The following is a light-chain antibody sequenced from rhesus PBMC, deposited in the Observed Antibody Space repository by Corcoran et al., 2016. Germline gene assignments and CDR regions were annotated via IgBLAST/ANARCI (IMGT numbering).Light chain of an antibody. CDR3: SSSSGSNIFV. J-gene: IGLJ6*01. CDR1: SSDIGGYLY. CDR2: EVS. Sequence: QAALPQPRSVSGSPGQSVTIPCTGTSSDIGGYLYVSWYQQYPGTAHKLMIYEVSKRPSGVSDRFSGSKSGNTASLTISGLQAEDESDYYSSSSSGSNIFVFGGGTKLTVL. V-gene: IGLV2-32*02.